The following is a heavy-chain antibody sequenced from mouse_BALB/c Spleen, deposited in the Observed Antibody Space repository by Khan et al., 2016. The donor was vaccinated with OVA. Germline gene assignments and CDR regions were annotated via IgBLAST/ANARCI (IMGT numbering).Heavy chain of an antibody. CDR3: PRIYGSEFDY. CDR1: GYSFTGYF. J-gene: IGHJ2*01. Sequence: EVELVESGPELVKPGASVKISCKASGYSFTGYFMNWVMQSHGKSLEWIGRINPHIGETFYNQKFKGKATLTVDESSSTAYMELRSLASEDSAVYYWPRIYGSEFDYWGQGTTLTVSA. D-gene: IGHD1-1*01. V-gene: IGHV1-20*02. CDR2: INPHIGET.